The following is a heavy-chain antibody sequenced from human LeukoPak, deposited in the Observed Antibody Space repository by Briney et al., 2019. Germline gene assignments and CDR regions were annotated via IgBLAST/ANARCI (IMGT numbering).Heavy chain of an antibody. Sequence: SETLSLTCTVSGGSISSYYWSWIRQPAGKGLEWIGRIYTSGSTNYNPSLKSRVTMSVDTSKNQFSLKLSSVTAADTAVYYCARDPGIAARPYYYYYMDVWGKGTTVTVSS. CDR2: IYTSGST. D-gene: IGHD6-6*01. CDR1: GGSISSYY. V-gene: IGHV4-4*07. J-gene: IGHJ6*03. CDR3: ARDPGIAARPYYYYYMDV.